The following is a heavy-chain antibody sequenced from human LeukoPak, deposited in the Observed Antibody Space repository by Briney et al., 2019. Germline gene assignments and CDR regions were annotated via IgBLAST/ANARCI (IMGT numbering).Heavy chain of an antibody. CDR1: GGSINNYY. V-gene: IGHV4-59*08. D-gene: IGHD2/OR15-2a*01. J-gene: IGHJ4*02. CDR2: IYYTGST. Sequence: SETLSLTCTVSGGSINNYYWSWVQQPPGAGLEWLAYIYYTGSTNYNPSLKTRLTISVDTSKNQFSLRLNSVTAADTAVYYCARFSQYYDSPTHYPDYWGQGILVTVSS. CDR3: ARFSQYYDSPTHYPDY.